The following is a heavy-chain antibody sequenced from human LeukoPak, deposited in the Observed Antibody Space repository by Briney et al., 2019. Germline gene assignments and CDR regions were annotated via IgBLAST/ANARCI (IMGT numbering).Heavy chain of an antibody. CDR3: ARGIGDYDILTGLDC. J-gene: IGHJ4*02. D-gene: IGHD3-9*01. CDR1: GGSFSAYY. V-gene: IGHV4-34*01. Sequence: PETLSLTCAVYGGSFSAYYWTWIRQPPGKGLEWIGEINHSGSTTYNTSLKSRVTISVDTSKNQFSLKLSSVTAADTAVYYCARGIGDYDILTGLDCWGQGTLVTVSS. CDR2: INHSGST.